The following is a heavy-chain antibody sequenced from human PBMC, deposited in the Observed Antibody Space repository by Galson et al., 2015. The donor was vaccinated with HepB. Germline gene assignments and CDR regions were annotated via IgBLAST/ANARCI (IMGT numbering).Heavy chain of an antibody. D-gene: IGHD5-12*01. Sequence: QSGAEVKKPGESLRISCKGSGYSFTSYWISWVRQMPWKGLEWMGRIDPSDSYTNYSPSFQGHVTISADKSISTAYLQWSSLKASDTAMYYCASLTGTRKVATTAQFDCWGQGTLVTVSS. CDR2: IDPSDSYT. CDR3: ASLTGTRKVATTAQFDC. V-gene: IGHV5-10-1*01. CDR1: GYSFTSYW. J-gene: IGHJ4*02.